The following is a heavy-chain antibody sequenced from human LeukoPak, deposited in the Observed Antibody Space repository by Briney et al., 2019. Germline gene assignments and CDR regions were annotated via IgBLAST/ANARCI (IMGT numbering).Heavy chain of an antibody. CDR1: GYTFTSYG. CDR2: ISAYNGNT. D-gene: IGHD4-17*01. V-gene: IGHV1-18*01. Sequence: ASVKVSCKASGYTFTSYGISWVRQAPGQGLEWMGWISAYNGNTNYAQKFQGRVTITADKSTSTAYMELSSLRSEDTAVYYCARVDDYGDYRFDYWGQGTLVTVSS. CDR3: ARVDDYGDYRFDY. J-gene: IGHJ4*02.